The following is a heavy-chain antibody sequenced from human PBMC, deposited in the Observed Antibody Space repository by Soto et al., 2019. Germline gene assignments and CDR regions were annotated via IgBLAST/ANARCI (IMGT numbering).Heavy chain of an antibody. CDR2: ISSTGDST. CDR1: GFRFNYYA. D-gene: IGHD1-26*01. J-gene: IGHJ4*02. CDR3: AKPLAWQLVEGSSMYFDS. Sequence: EVQLLESGGGLVQPGGSLRLSYAAAGFRFNYYALTWVRQAPGKGLECVAAISSTGDSTYYADSVKGRFTISRENSKNTLYLQMHPLRAEDTAIYYCAKPLAWQLVEGSSMYFDSWGQGPLVTVS. V-gene: IGHV3-23*01.